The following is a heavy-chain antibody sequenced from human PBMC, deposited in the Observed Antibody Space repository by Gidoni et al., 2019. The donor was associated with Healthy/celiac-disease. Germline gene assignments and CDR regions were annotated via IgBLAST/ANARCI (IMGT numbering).Heavy chain of an antibody. D-gene: IGHD6-13*01. CDR2: IYTSGST. Sequence: QVQLQESGPGLVKPSQTLSLTCTVSGGSISSGSYYWSWIRQPAGKGLEWIGRIYTSGSTNYNPSLKSRVTISVDTSKNQFSRKLSSVTAADTAVYYCARSSRIAAAGTIPFQHWGQGTLVTVSS. CDR1: GGSISSGSYY. CDR3: ARSSRIAAAGTIPFQH. V-gene: IGHV4-61*02. J-gene: IGHJ1*01.